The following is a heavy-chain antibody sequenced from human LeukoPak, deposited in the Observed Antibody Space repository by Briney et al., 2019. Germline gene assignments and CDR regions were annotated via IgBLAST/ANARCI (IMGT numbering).Heavy chain of an antibody. CDR1: GFTFSSHS. J-gene: IGHJ4*02. Sequence: GGSLRLSCAASGFTFSSHSMNWVRQAPGEGLEWVSSISGTRTYIYYADSVKGRFTVSRDNAKNSLYLQMNSLRAEDTAVYYCARDLSELVVTLGDYWGQGTLVTVSS. CDR2: ISGTRTYI. D-gene: IGHD3-22*01. V-gene: IGHV3-21*01. CDR3: ARDLSELVVTLGDY.